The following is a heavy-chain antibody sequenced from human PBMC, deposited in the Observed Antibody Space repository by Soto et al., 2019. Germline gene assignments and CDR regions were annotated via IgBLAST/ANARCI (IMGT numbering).Heavy chain of an antibody. V-gene: IGHV5-51*01. D-gene: IGHD6-19*01. CDR3: ARALAVAGTLVGTYYYYGMDV. CDR2: IYPGDSDT. CDR1: GYSFTSYW. Sequence: PGESLKISCKGSGYSFTSYWIGWVRQMPGKGLEWMGIIYPGDSDTRYSPSFQGQVTISADKSISTAYLQWSSLKASDTAMYYCARALAVAGTLVGTYYYYGMDVWGQGTTVTVS. J-gene: IGHJ6*02.